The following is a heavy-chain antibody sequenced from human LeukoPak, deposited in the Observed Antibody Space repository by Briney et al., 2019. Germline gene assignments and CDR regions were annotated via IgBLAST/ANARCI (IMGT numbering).Heavy chain of an antibody. V-gene: IGHV3-23*01. CDR2: ITGNGANT. D-gene: IGHD3-10*01. CDR3: ARDRSGSYPNWFDP. CDR1: GFTFSSYG. J-gene: IGHJ5*02. Sequence: GGSLRLSCAASGFTFSSYGMSWVRQAPGKGLEWVSAITGNGANTFYADSVKGRFTISRDNSKNTMYPQMNSLRAEDTALYYCARDRSGSYPNWFDPWGQGTLVTASS.